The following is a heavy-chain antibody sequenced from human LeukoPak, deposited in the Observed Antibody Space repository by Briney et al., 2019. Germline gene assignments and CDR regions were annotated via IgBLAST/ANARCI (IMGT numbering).Heavy chain of an antibody. V-gene: IGHV3-30*18. Sequence: SGGSLRLSCAASGFTFSSYGMHWVRQAPGKGLEWVAVISYDGSNKYYADSVKGRFTISRDNSKNTLHLQMNSLRAEDTVVYYCAKDLQGGFDYWGQGTLVTVSS. CDR3: AKDLQGGFDY. J-gene: IGHJ4*02. CDR1: GFTFSSYG. CDR2: ISYDGSNK. D-gene: IGHD3-16*01.